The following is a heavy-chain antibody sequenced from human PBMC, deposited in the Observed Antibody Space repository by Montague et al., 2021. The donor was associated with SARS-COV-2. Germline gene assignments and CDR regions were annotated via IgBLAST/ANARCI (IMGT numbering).Heavy chain of an antibody. V-gene: IGHV4-34*01. CDR1: GGSFSGYY. CDR3: ASAGYSGYDSGYYYYGMDV. D-gene: IGHD5-12*01. CDR2: INHSGST. J-gene: IGHJ6*02. Sequence: SETLSLTCAVYGGSFSGYYWSWIRQPPGKGLEWIGEINHSGSTNYNPSLKSRVTISVDTSKNQFSLKLSSVTAADTAVYYCASAGYSGYDSGYYYYGMDVWGQGTTVTVSS.